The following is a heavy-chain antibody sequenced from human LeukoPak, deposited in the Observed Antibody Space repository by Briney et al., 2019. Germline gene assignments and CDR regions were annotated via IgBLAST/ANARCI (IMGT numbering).Heavy chain of an antibody. V-gene: IGHV3-30*04. CDR3: ARADVGISMIRGAFDN. CDR1: GFTFSSYA. D-gene: IGHD3-10*01. J-gene: IGHJ4*01. Sequence: GRSLRLSCAASGFTFSSYAMHWVRQAPGKGLEWVAVISYDGSNKNYADSVKGRFTISRDRSKNTLFLQMNSLRGDDTAIYYCARADVGISMIRGAFDNWGHGTLVTVSS. CDR2: ISYDGSNK.